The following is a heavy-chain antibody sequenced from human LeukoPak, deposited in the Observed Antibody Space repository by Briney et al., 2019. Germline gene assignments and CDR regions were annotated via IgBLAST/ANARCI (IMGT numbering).Heavy chain of an antibody. CDR1: GFTFSSYS. D-gene: IGHD6-13*01. J-gene: IGHJ4*02. CDR2: IKQDGSEK. Sequence: GGSLRLSCAASGFTFSSYSMNWVRQAPGRGLEWVANIKQDGSEKYYVDSVKGRFTISRDNAKNSLYLQMNSLRAEDTAVYYCARGWSIVAAGLFDYWGQGTLVTVSS. CDR3: ARGWSIVAAGLFDY. V-gene: IGHV3-7*04.